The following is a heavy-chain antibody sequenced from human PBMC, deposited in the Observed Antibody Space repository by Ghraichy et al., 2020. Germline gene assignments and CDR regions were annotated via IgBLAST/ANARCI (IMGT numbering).Heavy chain of an antibody. J-gene: IGHJ4*02. CDR3: AKVATISVFGFDY. Sequence: GESLNISCAASGFTFSSYAMSWVRQAPGKGLEWVSAISGSGGSTYYADSVKGRFTISRDNSKNTLYLQMNSLRAEDTAVYYCAKVATISVFGFDYWGQGTLVTVSS. CDR2: ISGSGGST. CDR1: GFTFSSYA. V-gene: IGHV3-23*01. D-gene: IGHD5-12*01.